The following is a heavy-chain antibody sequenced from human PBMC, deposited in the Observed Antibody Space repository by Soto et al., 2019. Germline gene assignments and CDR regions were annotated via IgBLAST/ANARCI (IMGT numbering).Heavy chain of an antibody. Sequence: GGSLRLSCTVSGFTFNFYAMHWARQAPGKGLEWVALISYDGNNKYYADSVKGRFTISRDNSKNTVYLHMDSLRADDTAVYYCARELTMYAVVVVSKYYYGMDVWGQGTTVTVSS. V-gene: IGHV3-30-3*01. CDR3: ARELTMYAVVVVSKYYYGMDV. CDR2: ISYDGNNK. J-gene: IGHJ6*02. D-gene: IGHD3-22*01. CDR1: GFTFNFYA.